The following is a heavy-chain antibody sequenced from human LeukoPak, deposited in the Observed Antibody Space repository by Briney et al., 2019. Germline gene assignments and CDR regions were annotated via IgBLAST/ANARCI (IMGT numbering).Heavy chain of an antibody. J-gene: IGHJ4*02. CDR3: ARGHRYRGAAAGTGTWEGDY. Sequence: ASVKVSCKASGGTFSVYAISWVRQAPGQGLEWMGGVIPIFGTANYAQKFQGRVTITTDESTSTAYMELSSLRSEDTAVYYCARGHRYRGAAAGTGTWEGDYWGQGTLVTVSS. CDR2: VIPIFGTA. D-gene: IGHD6-13*01. V-gene: IGHV1-69*05. CDR1: GGTFSVYA.